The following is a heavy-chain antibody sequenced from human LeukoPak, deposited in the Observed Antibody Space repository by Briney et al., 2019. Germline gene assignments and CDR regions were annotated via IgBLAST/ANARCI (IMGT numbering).Heavy chain of an antibody. J-gene: IGHJ4*02. Sequence: GGSLRLSCAASGFTFSSYGMLWVRQAPGKGLEWVAFIRYDGNNKLYADSMKGRFTTSRDNSKNTLYLHINSLRAEDTAVYYCVKDNPLDYWGQGTLVIVSS. D-gene: IGHD1-14*01. CDR1: GFTFSSYG. CDR3: VKDNPLDY. V-gene: IGHV3-30*02. CDR2: IRYDGNNK.